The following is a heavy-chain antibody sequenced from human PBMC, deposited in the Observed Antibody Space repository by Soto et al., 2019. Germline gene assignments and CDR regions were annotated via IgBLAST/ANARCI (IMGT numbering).Heavy chain of an antibody. V-gene: IGHV3-33*01. Sequence: QVQLVESGGGVVQPGRSLRLSCAASGFTFSSYGMHWVRQAPGKGLEWVAVIWYDGSNKYYADSVKGRFTISRDNSKNWMYLQMNSLIAEKTAVYYCARSYSSSWYYFHYWGPGTLVTVSS. CDR2: IWYDGSNK. CDR1: GFTFSSYG. CDR3: ARSYSSSWYYFHY. J-gene: IGHJ4*02. D-gene: IGHD6-13*01.